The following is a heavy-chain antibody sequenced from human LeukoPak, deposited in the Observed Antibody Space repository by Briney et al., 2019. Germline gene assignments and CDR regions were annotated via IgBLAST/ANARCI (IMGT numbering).Heavy chain of an antibody. CDR3: ARWDRGRNSELDY. CDR2: ISAYNGVT. CDR1: GYTFTNYG. D-gene: IGHD1-26*01. J-gene: IGHJ4*02. V-gene: IGHV1-18*01. Sequence: ASVKVSCKASGYTFTNYGINWVQQAPGQGLEWMGWISAYNGVTKSAQKLQGRVTMTTDTSTSTAYMELRNLRSDDTAVYYCARWDRGRNSELDYWGQGTLVIVSS.